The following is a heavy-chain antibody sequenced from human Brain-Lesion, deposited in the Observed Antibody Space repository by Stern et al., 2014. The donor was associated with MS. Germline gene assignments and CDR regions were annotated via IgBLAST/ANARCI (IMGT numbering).Heavy chain of an antibody. CDR2: ISWNSGTI. V-gene: IGHV3-9*01. CDR1: GFTFDDYS. D-gene: IGHD1-14*01. CDR3: ARDITGSSAYFAY. J-gene: IGHJ4*02. Sequence: VQLVESGGDLVQPGRSLRLSCAAFGFTFDDYSMHWVRQAPGKGLAWVAGISWNSGTIGYADSVKGRFTTSRDNAYSSLYLQVNSLRPEDTALYYCARDITGSSAYFAYWGQGTLVTVSS.